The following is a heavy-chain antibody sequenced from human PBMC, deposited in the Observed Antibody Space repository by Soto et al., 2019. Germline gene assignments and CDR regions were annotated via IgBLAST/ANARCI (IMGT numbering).Heavy chain of an antibody. V-gene: IGHV5-51*01. D-gene: IGHD2-2*01. CDR3: ARRKASSTASLSFRAGFDY. Sequence: EVQLVQSGAEVKKPGESLKISCKGSGYSFTNYWIGWVRQMPGKGLEWMGLIYPGDSDTRYSPSFEGQVTISADKSISTAYLQWSGLKASDTVMYYCARRKASSTASLSFRAGFDYWGQGTLVTVSS. J-gene: IGHJ4*02. CDR1: GYSFTNYW. CDR2: IYPGDSDT.